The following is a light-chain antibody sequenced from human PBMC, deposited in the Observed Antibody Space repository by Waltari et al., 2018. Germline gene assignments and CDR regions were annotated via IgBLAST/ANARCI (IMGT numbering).Light chain of an antibody. Sequence: QSALTQPASVSGSPGQSITISCTGTSGEIGTYNYVSGSQQYTDRAPEFLIYDVSHRPSRISNRFSGSKSGYTASLTISDLQAEDEADYFCSSYSTTNTLIFGGGTRLTV. CDR2: DVS. J-gene: IGLJ2*01. CDR3: SSYSTTNTLI. CDR1: SGEIGTYNY. V-gene: IGLV2-14*03.